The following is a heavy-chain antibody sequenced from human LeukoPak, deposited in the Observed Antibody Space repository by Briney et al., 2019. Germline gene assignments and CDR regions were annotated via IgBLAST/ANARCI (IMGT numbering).Heavy chain of an antibody. CDR1: GFTVSNSY. D-gene: IGHD2-2*01. J-gene: IGHJ4*02. CDR3: ARGCSSTSCYGFDY. V-gene: IGHV3-53*01. CDR2: MYAGGGT. Sequence: GGSLRLSCAASGFTVSNSYMSWVRQAPGKGLEWVSMMYAGGGTFYAGSVKGRFTMSRDNSKNTLYLQMDSLRAEDTAVYYCARGCSSTSCYGFDYWGQGTLVTVSS.